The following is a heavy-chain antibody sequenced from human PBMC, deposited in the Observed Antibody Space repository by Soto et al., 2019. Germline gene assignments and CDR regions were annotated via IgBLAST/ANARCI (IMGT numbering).Heavy chain of an antibody. CDR1: GGSITRGGYY. V-gene: IGHV4-31*03. CDR3: ARDPAP. Sequence: SETLSLTCTVSGGSITRGGYYWSWIRQHPGKGLEWIGYIYNSGTTYYNPSLKSRVTISVDTSKNQFSLKLTSVTAADTAVYYCARDPAPWAQRTLVTVSS. CDR2: IYNSGTT. J-gene: IGHJ1*01.